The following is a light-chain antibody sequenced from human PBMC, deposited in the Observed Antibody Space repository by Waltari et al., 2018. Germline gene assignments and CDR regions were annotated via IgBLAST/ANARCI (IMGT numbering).Light chain of an antibody. CDR2: GAS. Sequence: EIGWTQSAGTLTLSPGDRAIVSCRASQSVGRSLAWYQQKPGQAPRLLIYGASNRATGIPDRFSGSGSGTDFSLTISRLEPEDFAVYYCQHYVRLPVMFGQGTRVEI. CDR3: QHYVRLPVM. J-gene: IGKJ1*01. CDR1: QSVGRS. V-gene: IGKV3-20*01.